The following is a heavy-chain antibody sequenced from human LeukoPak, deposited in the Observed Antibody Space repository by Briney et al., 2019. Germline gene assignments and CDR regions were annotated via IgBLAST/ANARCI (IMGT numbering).Heavy chain of an antibody. V-gene: IGHV3-23*01. CDR2: VSGTGDKT. Sequence: GGSLRLSCVASEFTFSRFAMSWVRQAPGRGLEWISSVSGTGDKTHYTDSVKGRFTISRDNPKNTLYLHMSALRAADTAVYYCAKPSIPARPFLTYLYYYLDVWGEGTTVIVSS. D-gene: IGHD6-6*01. CDR1: EFTFSRFA. J-gene: IGHJ6*03. CDR3: AKPSIPARPFLTYLYYYLDV.